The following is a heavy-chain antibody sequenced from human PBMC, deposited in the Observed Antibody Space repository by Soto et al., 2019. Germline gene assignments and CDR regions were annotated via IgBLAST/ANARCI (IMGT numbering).Heavy chain of an antibody. V-gene: IGHV4-39*01. D-gene: IGHD6-13*01. CDR3: ARAPEGSSPGWFDP. CDR1: GGSISSSSYY. Sequence: PSETLSLTCTVSGGSISSSSYYWGWIRQPPGKGLEWIGSIYYSGSTYYNPSLKSRVTISVDTSKNQFSLKLSSVTAADTALYYCARAPEGSSPGWFDPGGQGTLVTVSS. CDR2: IYYSGST. J-gene: IGHJ5*02.